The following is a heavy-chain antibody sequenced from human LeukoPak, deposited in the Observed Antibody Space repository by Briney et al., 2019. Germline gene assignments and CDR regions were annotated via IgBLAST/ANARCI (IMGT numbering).Heavy chain of an antibody. J-gene: IGHJ4*02. CDR3: ARVGDIVVVPAATPFDY. V-gene: IGHV1-8*01. CDR2: MNPNSGNT. Sequence: ASVKVSCKASGYTFTSYDINLVRQATGQGLEWMGWMNPNSGNTGYAQKFQGRVTMTRNTSISTAYMELSSLRSEDTAVYYCARVGDIVVVPAATPFDYWGQGTLVTVSS. CDR1: GYTFTSYD. D-gene: IGHD2-2*01.